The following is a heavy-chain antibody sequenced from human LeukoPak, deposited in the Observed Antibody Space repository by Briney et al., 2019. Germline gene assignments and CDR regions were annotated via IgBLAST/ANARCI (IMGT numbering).Heavy chain of an antibody. V-gene: IGHV1-18*01. J-gene: IGHJ5*02. Sequence: SSVKVSRKASGYTFTSYGISLVRQAPGQGLEWMGWISGYNGYTHYAHNLQGRVTMTTDSSTSTAYMEMRRLRSDDTAGYYCAPDEARYSSGYYQNWFDPWGQGTLVTVSS. CDR1: GYTFTSYG. CDR3: APDEARYSSGYYQNWFDP. CDR2: ISGYNGYT. D-gene: IGHD3-22*01.